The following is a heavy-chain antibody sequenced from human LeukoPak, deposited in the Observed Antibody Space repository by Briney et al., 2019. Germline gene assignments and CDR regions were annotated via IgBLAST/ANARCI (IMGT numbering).Heavy chain of an antibody. D-gene: IGHD6-13*01. CDR1: GGSISSYY. V-gene: IGHV4-59*01. J-gene: IGHJ6*02. CDR3: ARVIAAAGFTYGMDV. CDR2: IYYSGST. Sequence: PSGTLSLTCTVSGGSISSYYWSWIRQPPGKGLEWIGYIYYSGSTNYNPSLKSRVTISADTSKNQFSLKLSSVTAADTAVYYCARVIAAAGFTYGMDVWGQGTTVTVSS.